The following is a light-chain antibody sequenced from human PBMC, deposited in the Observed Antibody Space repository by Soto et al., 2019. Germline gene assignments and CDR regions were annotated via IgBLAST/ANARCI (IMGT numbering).Light chain of an antibody. CDR2: DVS. J-gene: IGLJ1*01. Sequence: QSALTQPASVSGSPGQSITISCTGTSSDVGGYHYVSWYQQHPGKAPKLMIYDVSNRPSGVSNRFSGSKSGNTASLTISGLQAEDEADYYCSSYTSSSTPLHVFGTGTKLTVL. V-gene: IGLV2-14*01. CDR3: SSYTSSSTPLHV. CDR1: SSDVGGYHY.